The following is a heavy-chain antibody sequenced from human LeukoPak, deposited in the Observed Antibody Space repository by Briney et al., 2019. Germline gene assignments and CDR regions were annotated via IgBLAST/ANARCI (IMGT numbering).Heavy chain of an antibody. CDR3: AREDATAFDY. J-gene: IGHJ4*02. V-gene: IGHV3-21*01. CDR1: GFTFSRYS. CDR2: ISSSGSYI. Sequence: GGSLRLSCAASGFTFSRYSMNWVRQAPGKGLEWVSSISSSGSYIYYADSVKGRFTISRDNAKNSLYLQMNSLRAEDTAVYYCAREDATAFDYWGQGALVTVSS. D-gene: IGHD1-26*01.